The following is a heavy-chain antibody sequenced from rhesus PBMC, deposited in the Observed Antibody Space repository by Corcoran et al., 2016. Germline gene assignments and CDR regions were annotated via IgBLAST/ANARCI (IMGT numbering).Heavy chain of an antibody. CDR1: GFTFSSYV. D-gene: IGHD3-9*01. CDR3: TRDPCISGMITADY. CDR2: ISESGGTK. Sequence: EVQLVESGGGLVKPGGSLRLSCVASGFTFSSYVMRWVRQAPGKGLEWVSVISESGGTKYYADAVKGRFTISKDNSKNSLFLQMNSLRAEDTAVYYCTRDPCISGMITADYWGQGVLVTVSS. V-gene: IGHV3-100*01. J-gene: IGHJ4*01.